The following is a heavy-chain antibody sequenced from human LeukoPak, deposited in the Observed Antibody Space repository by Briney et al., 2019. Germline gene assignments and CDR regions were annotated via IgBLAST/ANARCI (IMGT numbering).Heavy chain of an antibody. CDR3: AKEPVITVTTYSRHFDY. V-gene: IGHV3-23*01. Sequence: PGGSLRLSCAASGFTFSSYAMNWVRQAPGKGLDWVSGISGSGGRTYYADSVKGRFTISKDNSVNTLYLQINGLRAEDTAVYYCAKEPVITVTTYSRHFDYWGQGTLVTVSS. D-gene: IGHD4-17*01. J-gene: IGHJ4*02. CDR1: GFTFSSYA. CDR2: ISGSGGRT.